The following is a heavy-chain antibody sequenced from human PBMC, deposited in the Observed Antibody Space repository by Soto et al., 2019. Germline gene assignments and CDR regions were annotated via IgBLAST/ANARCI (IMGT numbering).Heavy chain of an antibody. J-gene: IGHJ4*02. CDR3: ARGRYVDY. Sequence: QVHLVQSGAEVKKPGASVKVSCKASGYTFTSYGITWVRQAPGQGLEWMGWISAHNGNTDYARKLQGRVIVTRDTSTSTAYMELRSLRSDDTAVYYCARGRYVDYWGQGALVTVSS. CDR2: ISAHNGNT. D-gene: IGHD1-1*01. CDR1: GYTFTSYG. V-gene: IGHV1-18*01.